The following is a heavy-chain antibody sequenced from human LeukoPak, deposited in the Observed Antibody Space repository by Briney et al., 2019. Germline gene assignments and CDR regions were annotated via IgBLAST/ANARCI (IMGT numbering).Heavy chain of an antibody. CDR3: ARDVGSSDAFDI. J-gene: IGHJ3*02. D-gene: IGHD3-10*01. Sequence: SETLSLTCTVSGGSISNYYWSWIRQPAGRGLEWIGRIQYSGSTKYNPSLKSRVTMSVDTSKNQFSLKLSSVTAADTAVYYCARDVGSSDAFDIWGQGTMVIVSS. CDR2: IQYSGST. V-gene: IGHV4-4*07. CDR1: GGSISNYY.